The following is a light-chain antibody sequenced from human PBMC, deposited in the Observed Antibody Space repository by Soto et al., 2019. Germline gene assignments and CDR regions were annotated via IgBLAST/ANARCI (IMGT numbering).Light chain of an antibody. CDR1: QSVSSSY. CDR3: QQYGSSPRT. J-gene: IGKJ1*01. V-gene: IGKV3-20*01. Sequence: DIVLTQSPGTLSLSPGERATLSCRASQSVSSSYLAWYQQKPGQAPRLLIYGASSRATGIPDRFSGSGSGTDFTLTISRLEPEDFAVYYSQQYGSSPRTFGHGTKV. CDR2: GAS.